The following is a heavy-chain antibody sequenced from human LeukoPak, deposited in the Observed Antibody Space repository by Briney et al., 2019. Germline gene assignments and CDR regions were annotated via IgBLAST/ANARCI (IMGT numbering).Heavy chain of an antibody. D-gene: IGHD3-10*01. J-gene: IGHJ4*02. Sequence: VSVKVSCKASGYTFTGYYMHWVRQAPGQGLEWMGWINPNSGGTNYAQKFQGRVTMTRDTSISTAYMELSRLRSDDTAVYYCARLLGGSGSYYNGWGQGTLVTVSS. V-gene: IGHV1-2*02. CDR2: INPNSGGT. CDR3: ARLLGGSGSYYNG. CDR1: GYTFTGYY.